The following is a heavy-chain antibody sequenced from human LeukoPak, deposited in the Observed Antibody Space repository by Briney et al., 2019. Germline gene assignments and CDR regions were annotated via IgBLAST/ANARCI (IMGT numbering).Heavy chain of an antibody. CDR2: IYHSGST. CDR1: GYSISSGYY. Sequence: PSETLSLTCTVSGYSISSGYYWGWIRQPPGKGLEWIASIYHSGSTYYNPSLQNRVTISVDTSKNQFSLKLSSVTAADTAVYYCARGYCSSTSCYTPYYYYMDVWGKGTTVTVSS. CDR3: ARGYCSSTSCYTPYYYYMDV. D-gene: IGHD2-2*02. J-gene: IGHJ6*03. V-gene: IGHV4-38-2*02.